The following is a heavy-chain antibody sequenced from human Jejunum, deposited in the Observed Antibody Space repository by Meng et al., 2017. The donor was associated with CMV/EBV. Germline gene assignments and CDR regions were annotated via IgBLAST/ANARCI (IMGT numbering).Heavy chain of an antibody. CDR3: NTARSYGTSDH. J-gene: IGHJ4*02. Sequence: SGFPCNSAWMTWVRQAPRKGLGWVGSIKSKNDFETIDYAQPVKGRFTNSRDDSNNALNLEMNSLKVEDTAVYFCNTARSYGTSDHWGQGTLVTVSS. V-gene: IGHV3-15*01. CDR1: GFPCNSAW. D-gene: IGHD3-16*01. CDR2: IKSKNDFETI.